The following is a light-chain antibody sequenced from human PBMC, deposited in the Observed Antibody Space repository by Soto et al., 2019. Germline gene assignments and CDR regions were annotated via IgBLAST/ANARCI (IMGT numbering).Light chain of an antibody. CDR3: SSYDGISTYV. CDR2: EVS. V-gene: IGLV2-23*02. Sequence: QSVLTQPASVSGSPGQSITISCTGTSSDVGSYNLVSWYQQHPAKAPKVMIYEVSKRPSGVPNRFSGSKSGSTASLTISGLQAEDVADYYCSSYDGISTYVFGTGTKVTVL. CDR1: SSDVGSYNL. J-gene: IGLJ1*01.